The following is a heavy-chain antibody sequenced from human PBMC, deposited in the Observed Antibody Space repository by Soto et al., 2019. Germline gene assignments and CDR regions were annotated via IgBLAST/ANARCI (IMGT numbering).Heavy chain of an antibody. CDR1: GCTFTTYG. CDR3: PRRGCNSGSWY. Sequence: ASLKVSCTASGCTFTTYGICWVRQAPAQGLEGMGWISAYNGNTNYAQKLHGRVTMTTDTSNNTAYIEPRRLRSDHTAACYCPRRGCNSGSWY. D-gene: IGHD2-2*01. V-gene: IGHV1-18*01. CDR2: ISAYNGNT. J-gene: IGHJ2*01.